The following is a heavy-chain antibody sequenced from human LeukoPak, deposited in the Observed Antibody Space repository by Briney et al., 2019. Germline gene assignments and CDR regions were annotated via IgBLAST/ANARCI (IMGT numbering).Heavy chain of an antibody. CDR2: ISGSDAGT. Sequence: PGGSLRLSCAVSGLTFSNYAMSWVRQAPGKGLEWVSAISGSDAGTYYADSVKGRFTISRDNAKNSLYLQMNSLRAEDTAVYYCARGYYYGSGSFYYFDYWGQGTLVTVSS. CDR1: GLTFSNYA. CDR3: ARGYYYGSGSFYYFDY. V-gene: IGHV3-23*01. J-gene: IGHJ4*02. D-gene: IGHD3-10*01.